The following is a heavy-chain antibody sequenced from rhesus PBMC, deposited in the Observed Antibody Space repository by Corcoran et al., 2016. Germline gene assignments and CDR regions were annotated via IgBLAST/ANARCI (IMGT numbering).Heavy chain of an antibody. Sequence: QLQLQESGPGLVTPSATLSVTCAVSGGSISRSSWCWLRQAPGKGLAWIVYIYGSGSSTNYNPSRKSRVTLSVDTSKNQLSLKLSSVTAADTAVYYCASERVNYYDRGPYYGLDSWGQGVVVTVSS. CDR1: GGSISRSS. CDR2: IYGSGSST. J-gene: IGHJ6*01. CDR3: ASERVNYYDRGPYYGLDS. V-gene: IGHV4-169*02. D-gene: IGHD3-28*01.